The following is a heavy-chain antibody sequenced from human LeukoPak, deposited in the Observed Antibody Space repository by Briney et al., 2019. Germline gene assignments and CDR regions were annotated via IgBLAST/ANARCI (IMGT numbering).Heavy chain of an antibody. CDR2: INPNSGGT. D-gene: IGHD2-21*01. V-gene: IGHV1-2*06. J-gene: IGHJ4*02. CDR1: GYTFTGYY. Sequence: ASVKVSCKASGYTFTGYYMHWVRQAPGQGLEWMGRINPNSGGTNYAQKFQGRVTMTRDTSISTAYMELSRLRSDDTAVYYCARDYCGGECFPDYWGQGTLVTVSS. CDR3: ARDYCGGECFPDY.